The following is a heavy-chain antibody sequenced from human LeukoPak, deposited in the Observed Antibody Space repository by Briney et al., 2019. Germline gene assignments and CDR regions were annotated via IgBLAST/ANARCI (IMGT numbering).Heavy chain of an antibody. D-gene: IGHD6-6*01. Sequence: SETLSLTCTVSGGSISSSSYYWGWIRQPPGKGLEWIGSIYYSGSTYYNPSLKSRVTTSVDTSKNQFSLKLSSVTAADTAVYYCARGARLNAFDIWGQGTMVTVSS. CDR2: IYYSGST. V-gene: IGHV4-39*01. CDR3: ARGARLNAFDI. J-gene: IGHJ3*02. CDR1: GGSISSSSYY.